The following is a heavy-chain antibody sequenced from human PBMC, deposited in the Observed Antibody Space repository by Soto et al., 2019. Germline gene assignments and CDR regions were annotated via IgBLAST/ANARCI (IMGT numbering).Heavy chain of an antibody. V-gene: IGHV4-31*03. D-gene: IGHD3-3*01. CDR2: IYYTGNT. CDR3: ARDPGSAYYHDH. J-gene: IGHJ4*02. CDR1: GGSVSSGSYY. Sequence: SETLSLTCTVSGGSVSSGSYYWSWIRQHPGRGLEWIGYIYYTGNTYYNPSLKSRLAISVDTSKSQFSLKLTSVTAADTAVYYCARDPGSAYYHDHWGQGTLVTVSS.